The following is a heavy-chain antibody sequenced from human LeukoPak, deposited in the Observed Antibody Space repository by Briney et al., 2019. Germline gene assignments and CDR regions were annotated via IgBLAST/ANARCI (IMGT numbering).Heavy chain of an antibody. CDR2: INPNSGGT. Sequence: ASVKVSCKASGYTFTGYYMHWVRQAPGQGLEWMGWINPNSGGTNYAQKFQGRVTMTRDTSISTAYMELSRLRSDDTAVYYCARDYIPDYYDTSGSSRLRDYWGQGTLVTVSS. CDR1: GYTFTGYY. V-gene: IGHV1-2*02. CDR3: ARDYIPDYYDTSGSSRLRDY. D-gene: IGHD3-22*01. J-gene: IGHJ4*02.